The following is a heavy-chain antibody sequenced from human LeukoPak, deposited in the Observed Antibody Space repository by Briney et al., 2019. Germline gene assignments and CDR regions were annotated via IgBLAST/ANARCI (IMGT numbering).Heavy chain of an antibody. CDR2: INPNSGGT. CDR3: ARGWVGTDFDWFDP. Sequence: ASVKVSCKASGYTFTGYYMHWVRQAPGQGLEWMGWINPNSGGTNYAQKFQGWVTMTRDTSISTAYMELSRLRSDDTAVYYCARGWVGTDFDWFDPWGQGTLVTVSS. D-gene: IGHD1-1*01. V-gene: IGHV1-2*04. CDR1: GYTFTGYY. J-gene: IGHJ5*02.